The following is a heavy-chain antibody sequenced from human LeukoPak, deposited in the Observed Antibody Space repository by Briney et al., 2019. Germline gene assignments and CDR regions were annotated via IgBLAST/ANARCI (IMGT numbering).Heavy chain of an antibody. Sequence: GSSVKVSCKASGGTFSSYAISWVRQAPGQGLEWMGRIIPIFGTANYAQKFQGRVTITTDESTSTAYMELSSLRSEDTAVYYCARANFKGLTYYYDSSGYSDLGQGTLVTVSS. CDR3: ARANFKGLTYYYDSSGYSD. CDR1: GGTFSSYA. J-gene: IGHJ4*02. D-gene: IGHD3-22*01. V-gene: IGHV1-69*05. CDR2: IIPIFGTA.